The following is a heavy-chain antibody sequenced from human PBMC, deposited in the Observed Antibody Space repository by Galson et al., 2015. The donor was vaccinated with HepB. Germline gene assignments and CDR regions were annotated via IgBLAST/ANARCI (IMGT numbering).Heavy chain of an antibody. CDR2: IYCGGST. Sequence: SLRLSCAGTGFTLSNDYMSWVRQAPGKGLQWVSVIYCGGSTYYADSVKDRFTISRDNSKNTLYLQMNSLRAEDTAVYYCARDRGHYSETGRLQFQHWGQGTLVTVSS. CDR1: GFTLSNDY. J-gene: IGHJ1*01. D-gene: IGHD3-22*01. CDR3: ARDRGHYSETGRLQFQH. V-gene: IGHV3-66*01.